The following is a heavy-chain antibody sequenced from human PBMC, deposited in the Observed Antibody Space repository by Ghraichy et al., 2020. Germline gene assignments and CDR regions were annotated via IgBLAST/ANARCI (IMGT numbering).Heavy chain of an antibody. CDR2: ISSDGGIT. Sequence: GSLRLSCSASGFRFSRNGMHWVRQAPGRGLEYVSAISSDGGITYYADSVKGRFTISRDNSKNTLYLQMTSLRPDDTAVYYCASDAFDIWGQGTMVTVSS. CDR1: GFRFSRNG. J-gene: IGHJ3*02. V-gene: IGHV3-64D*06. CDR3: ASDAFDI. D-gene: IGHD6-6*01.